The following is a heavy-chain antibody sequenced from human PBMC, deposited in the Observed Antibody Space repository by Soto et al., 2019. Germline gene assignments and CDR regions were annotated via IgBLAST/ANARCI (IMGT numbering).Heavy chain of an antibody. CDR1: GLIFSNYG. Sequence: QLGGPLRLSCAASGLIFSNYGMDWVRQAPGKGLEWVAVISYDGSDIYYADSVKGRFTISRDNSKNTLYLQMNSLRPEDTAVYYCANDLIGFYDTSGSPTRAYWGQGTLVTVSS. CDR3: ANDLIGFYDTSGSPTRAY. D-gene: IGHD3-22*01. V-gene: IGHV3-30*18. CDR2: ISYDGSDI. J-gene: IGHJ4*02.